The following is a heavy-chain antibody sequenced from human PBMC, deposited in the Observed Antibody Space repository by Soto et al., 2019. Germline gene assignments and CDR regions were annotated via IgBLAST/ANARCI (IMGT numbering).Heavy chain of an antibody. CDR2: IRSKANSYAT. Sequence: EVQLVESGGGLVQPGGSLKLSCAASGFTFSGSAMHWVRQASGKGLEWVGRIRSKANSYATEYVVSVKGRFTISRDDSRNTAYLQMNSLKTEDTAVYYCARGVYDFWNGHPKGLDYWGQGTVVTVSS. D-gene: IGHD3-3*01. J-gene: IGHJ4*02. CDR3: ARGVYDFWNGHPKGLDY. V-gene: IGHV3-73*02. CDR1: GFTFSGSA.